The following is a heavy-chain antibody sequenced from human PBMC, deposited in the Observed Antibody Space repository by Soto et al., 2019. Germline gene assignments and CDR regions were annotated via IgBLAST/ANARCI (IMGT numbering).Heavy chain of an antibody. V-gene: IGHV3-21*02. Sequence: EVQLLESGGGLVEPGGSLRLSCAASGFTFSDYSVNWVRQAPGKGLEWVSSINGNGRYIYYADSVKVRFTIARDNPRNSLYLLMDSLAIEDTAIYYCARSDVQGISWFIFLDSWGQGTLVTVSS. CDR3: ARSDVQGISWFIFLDS. CDR2: INGNGRYI. J-gene: IGHJ4*02. CDR1: GFTFSDYS. D-gene: IGHD6-13*01.